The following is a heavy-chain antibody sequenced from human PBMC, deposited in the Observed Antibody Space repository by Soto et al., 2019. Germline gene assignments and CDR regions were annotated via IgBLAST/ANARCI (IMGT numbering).Heavy chain of an antibody. D-gene: IGHD2-21*02. CDR3: TTQHLIDVLTAMQDY. J-gene: IGHJ4*02. Sequence: EVQLVESGGGLVKPGGSLRLSCAASGFSFSNAWMNWVRQAPGKGLEWVGRIKSSTDGGTTDYAAPVKGKFTSSRDDSKNTMYLQMNSLQTEDTAVYFCTTQHLIDVLTAMQDYWGQGTRVTVSS. V-gene: IGHV3-15*07. CDR2: IKSSTDGGTT. CDR1: GFSFSNAW.